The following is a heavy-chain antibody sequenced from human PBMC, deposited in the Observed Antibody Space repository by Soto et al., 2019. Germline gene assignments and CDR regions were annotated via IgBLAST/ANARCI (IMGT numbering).Heavy chain of an antibody. Sequence: AAVKVSCKASGYTFINYGVSWVRQAPGQGLEWMGWISAYNGDKKYAQNVQGRVTLTTDTSTSTAYMEMRTLRSDDTAAYYCARDGPHLPAFSDFRGQGIFVTGST. CDR3: ARDGPHLPAFSDF. J-gene: IGHJ4*03. D-gene: IGHD3-3*02. V-gene: IGHV1-18*01. CDR2: ISAYNGDK. CDR1: GYTFINYG.